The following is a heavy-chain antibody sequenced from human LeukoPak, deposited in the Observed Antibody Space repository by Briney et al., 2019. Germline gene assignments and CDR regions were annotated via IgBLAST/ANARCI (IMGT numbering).Heavy chain of an antibody. CDR2: IVVGSGNT. V-gene: IGHV1-58*01. CDR1: GFTFTSSA. D-gene: IGHD5-18*01. J-gene: IGHJ4*02. CDR3: AAGRTVMDTVTYFDY. Sequence: SVKVSCTASGFTFTSSAVQWVRQARGQRLEWIGWIVVGSGNTNYAQKFQERVTITRDMSTSTAYMELSSLRSEDTAVYYCAAGRTVMDTVTYFDYWGQGTLVTVSS.